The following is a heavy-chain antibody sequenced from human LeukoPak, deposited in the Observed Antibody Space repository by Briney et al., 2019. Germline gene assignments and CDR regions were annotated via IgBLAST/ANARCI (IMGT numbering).Heavy chain of an antibody. CDR2: IYYSGST. D-gene: IGHD6-6*01. Sequence: SETLSLTCTVSGGSISSYYWSWIRQPPGKGLEWIGYIYYSGSTNYNPSLKSRVTISVDTSKSQVSLKLTSVTAADTAVYYCARDLIAAPVLGALDIWGQGTMVTVSS. V-gene: IGHV4-59*12. CDR3: ARDLIAAPVLGALDI. J-gene: IGHJ3*02. CDR1: GGSISSYY.